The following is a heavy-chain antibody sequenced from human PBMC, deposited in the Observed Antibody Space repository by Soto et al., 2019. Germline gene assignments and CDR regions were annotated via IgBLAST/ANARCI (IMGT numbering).Heavy chain of an antibody. Sequence: PGGSLRLSCAASGFTFSSYGMHWVRQAPGKGLEWVAVISYDGSNKYYADSVKGRFTISRDNSKNTLYLQMNSLRAEDTAVYYCAATLRGYSYGYGRYWGQGTLVTVSS. CDR2: ISYDGSNK. V-gene: IGHV3-30*03. D-gene: IGHD5-18*01. J-gene: IGHJ4*02. CDR3: AATLRGYSYGYGRY. CDR1: GFTFSSYG.